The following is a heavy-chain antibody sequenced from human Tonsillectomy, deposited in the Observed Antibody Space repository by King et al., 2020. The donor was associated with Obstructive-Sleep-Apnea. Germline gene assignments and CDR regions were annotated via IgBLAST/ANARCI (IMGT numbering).Heavy chain of an antibody. D-gene: IGHD5-24*01. CDR3: ARHDGYGDYVVY. V-gene: IGHV4-39*01. CDR1: GGSISSSSYY. Sequence: QLQESGPGLVKPSETLSLTCTVSGGSISSSSYYWGWIRQPPGKGLEWIGSIYYSGSTYYNPSLKSRVTISVDTSKNQFSLKLSSVTAADTAVYYCARHDGYGDYVVYWGQGTLVTVSS. J-gene: IGHJ4*02. CDR2: IYYSGST.